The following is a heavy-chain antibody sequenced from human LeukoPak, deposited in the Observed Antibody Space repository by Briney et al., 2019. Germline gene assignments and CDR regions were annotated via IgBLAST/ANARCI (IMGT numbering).Heavy chain of an antibody. CDR1: GGSISSGDYY. Sequence: PSQTLSLTCTVSGGSISSGDYYWSWIRQPPGKGLKWIGYIYYSGSTYYNPSLKSRVTISVDTSKNQFSLKLSSVTAADTAVYYCARGNGGNRAFDYWGQGTLVTVSS. J-gene: IGHJ4*02. CDR2: IYYSGST. CDR3: ARGNGGNRAFDY. D-gene: IGHD4-23*01. V-gene: IGHV4-30-4*08.